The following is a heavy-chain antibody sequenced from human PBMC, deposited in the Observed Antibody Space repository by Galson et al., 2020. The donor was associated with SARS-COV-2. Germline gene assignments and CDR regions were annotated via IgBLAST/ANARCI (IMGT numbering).Heavy chain of an antibody. CDR2: INHSGST. CDR1: GGSFSGYY. V-gene: IGHV4-34*01. D-gene: IGHD3-16*01. Sequence: SQTLSLTCAVYGGSFSGYYWSWIRQPPGKGLEWIGEINHSGSTNYNPSLKSRVTISVDTSKNQFSLKLSSVTAADTAVYYCARERLGLRYSHLQGRRHWDYWGQGTLVTVSS. J-gene: IGHJ4*02. CDR3: ARERLGLRYSHLQGRRHWDY.